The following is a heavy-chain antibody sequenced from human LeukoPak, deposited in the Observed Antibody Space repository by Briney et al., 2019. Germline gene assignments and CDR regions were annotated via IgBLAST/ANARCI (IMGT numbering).Heavy chain of an antibody. CDR2: IYTSGST. Sequence: PSETLSLTCTVSGGSISSYYWSWIRQPAGKGLEWIGRIYTSGSTNYNPSLKSRVTMSVDTSKNQFSLKLYSVTAADTAMYYCARVALGELFGRSFDYWGQGTLVTVSS. CDR3: ARVALGELFGRSFDY. CDR1: GGSISSYY. V-gene: IGHV4-4*07. J-gene: IGHJ4*02. D-gene: IGHD3-10*01.